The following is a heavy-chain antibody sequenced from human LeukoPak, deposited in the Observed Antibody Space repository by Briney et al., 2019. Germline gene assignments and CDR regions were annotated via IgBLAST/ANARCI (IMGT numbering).Heavy chain of an antibody. J-gene: IGHJ4*02. CDR3: ARQGYGGNSQGAADY. D-gene: IGHD4-23*01. V-gene: IGHV1-69*06. Sequence: SVKVSCKASGGTFSSYAISGVRQAPGQGLEWMGGIIPIFGTANYAQKFQGRVTITAAKSTSTAYMELSSLRSEDTAVYYCARQGYGGNSQGAADYWGQGTLVTVSS. CDR1: GGTFSSYA. CDR2: IIPIFGTA.